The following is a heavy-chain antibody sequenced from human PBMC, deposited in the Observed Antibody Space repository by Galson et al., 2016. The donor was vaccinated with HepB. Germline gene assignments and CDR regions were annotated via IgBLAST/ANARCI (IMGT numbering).Heavy chain of an antibody. D-gene: IGHD6-13*01. CDR1: GASISSAGYY. Sequence: TLSLTCTVSGASISSAGYYWTWIPQHPGKGLEWIGYIHHSGVTYYNQSLRSRVSMSVDTSKNQFSLKVNSVTAADTAVYYCARISIAEAAIDVWGQGTTVTVSS. J-gene: IGHJ6*02. CDR2: IHHSGVT. CDR3: ARISIAEAAIDV. V-gene: IGHV4-31*03.